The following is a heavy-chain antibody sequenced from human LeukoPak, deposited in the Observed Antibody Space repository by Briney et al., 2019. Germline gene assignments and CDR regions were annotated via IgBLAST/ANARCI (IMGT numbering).Heavy chain of an antibody. V-gene: IGHV3-7*03. Sequence: PGGSLRLSCAASGFTFSSYWMNWVRQAPGKGLEWVANIKEDGSERYYVDSVKGRFTISRDNAKNSVYLQMNSLRVEDTAVYYCARGMDVRGQGTTVTVSS. CDR1: GFTFSSYW. CDR2: IKEDGSER. J-gene: IGHJ6*02. CDR3: ARGMDV.